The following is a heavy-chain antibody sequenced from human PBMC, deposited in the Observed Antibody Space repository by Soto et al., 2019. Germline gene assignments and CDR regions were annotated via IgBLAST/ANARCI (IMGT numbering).Heavy chain of an antibody. CDR3: ASSSVYPYCHFDS. V-gene: IGHV4-39*01. J-gene: IGHJ4*02. D-gene: IGHD2-15*01. CDR2: ISYSGTT. CDR1: GDSVSRSIYY. Sequence: SETLSLTCTVSGDSVSRSIYYWGWIRQPPGEGLEWIGSISYSGTTYYNPSLKSRVTISLDTSKNQFSLRLSSVTAADTGLYYCASSSVYPYCHFDSWGQGTIVIVSS.